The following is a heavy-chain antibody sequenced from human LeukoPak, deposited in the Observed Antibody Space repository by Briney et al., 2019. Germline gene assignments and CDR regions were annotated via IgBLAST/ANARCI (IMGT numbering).Heavy chain of an antibody. D-gene: IGHD1-14*01. CDR2: IKSKTDGEAT. V-gene: IGHV3-15*01. CDR3: ATAPYNNKWSLPF. J-gene: IGHJ4*02. CDR1: GFTFSDAW. Sequence: PGGSLRLSCAASGFTFSDAWMTWVRQAPGKGLGWVGRIKSKTDGEATDYAAPVKGRFTISRDDSKNTLYLQMTSLKTEDTAVYYCATAPYNNKWSLPFWGQGTLVTVSS.